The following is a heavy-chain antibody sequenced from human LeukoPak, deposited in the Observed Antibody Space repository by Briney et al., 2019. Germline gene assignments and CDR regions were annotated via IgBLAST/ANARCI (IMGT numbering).Heavy chain of an antibody. J-gene: IGHJ4*02. CDR2: IIPILGRT. CDR3: ARVSGESSGTSYSNQYFDY. D-gene: IGHD2-21*01. V-gene: IGHV1-69*16. Sequence: GASVNISCKASGGTFGTFPLSWVRQAPEQGLEWMGVIIPILGRTNYAQKFQGRVTVTTDEPPTTAYMELSSLRFEDTAMYYCARVSGESSGTSYSNQYFDYWGQGSLVTVSS. CDR1: GGTFGTFP.